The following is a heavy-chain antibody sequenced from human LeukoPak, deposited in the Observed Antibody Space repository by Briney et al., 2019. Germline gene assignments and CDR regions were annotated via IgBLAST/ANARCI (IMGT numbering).Heavy chain of an antibody. V-gene: IGHV3-30*02. CDR3: AKDGEDIVVVPAALDTTPYYYYYMDV. CDR1: GFTFSSYG. CDR2: IRYGGSNK. J-gene: IGHJ6*03. D-gene: IGHD2-2*01. Sequence: QPGGSLRLSCAASGFTFSSYGMHWVRQAPGKGLEWVAFIRYGGSNKNYADSVKGRFTISRDNSKNTLYLQMNSLRAEDTAVYYCAKDGEDIVVVPAALDTTPYYYYYMDVWGKGTTVTVSS.